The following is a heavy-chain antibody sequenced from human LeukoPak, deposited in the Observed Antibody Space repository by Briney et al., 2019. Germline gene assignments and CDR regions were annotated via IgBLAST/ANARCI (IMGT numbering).Heavy chain of an antibody. CDR3: ARATYYFDY. Sequence: PAGSLRLSCAASGFTLSSYWMSWVRQAPGKGLEWVANIKQAGSEKYYVDSVKGRFTISRDNAKNSLYLQMNSLRAEDTAVYYCARATYYFDYWGQGTLVTVSS. CDR2: IKQAGSEK. J-gene: IGHJ4*02. CDR1: GFTLSSYW. V-gene: IGHV3-7*04.